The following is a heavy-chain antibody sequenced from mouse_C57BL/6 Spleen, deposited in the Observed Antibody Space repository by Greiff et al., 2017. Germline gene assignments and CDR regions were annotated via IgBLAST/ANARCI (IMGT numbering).Heavy chain of an antibody. CDR3: ARHLMVTYYFDY. Sequence: EVKLQESGGDLVTPGGSLNLPCAASGFPFSSYGMSWVRQPPDKSLEWVATISSGGSYTYYPDSVKGRFTISRDNAKNTLYLQMSSLKSEDTAMYYCARHLMVTYYFDYWGQGTTLTVSS. CDR2: ISSGGSYT. J-gene: IGHJ2*01. V-gene: IGHV5-6*01. D-gene: IGHD2-3*01. CDR1: GFPFSSYG.